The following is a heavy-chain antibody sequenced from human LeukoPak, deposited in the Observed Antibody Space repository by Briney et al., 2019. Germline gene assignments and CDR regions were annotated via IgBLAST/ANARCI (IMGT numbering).Heavy chain of an antibody. Sequence: GASVKVSCKASGFTFTSSAMQWVRQARGQRLEWIGWIVVGSGNTNYAQKFQERVTITRDMSTSTAYMELSSLRSEDTAVYYCAADRDYDFWSGGTFDYWGQGTLVTVSS. CDR3: AADRDYDFWSGGTFDY. J-gene: IGHJ4*02. V-gene: IGHV1-58*02. CDR1: GFTFTSSA. D-gene: IGHD3-3*01. CDR2: IVVGSGNT.